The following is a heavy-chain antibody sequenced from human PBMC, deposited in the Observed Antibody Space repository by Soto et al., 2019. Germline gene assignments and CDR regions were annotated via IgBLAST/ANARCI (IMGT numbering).Heavy chain of an antibody. Sequence: VQLVESGGGLVKPGGSLRLSCAASGFTFNKAWMHWVRQAPGKGLEWVGRVKSKTDGETIDYTAPVKGRFTISRDDSKNMLYLQMNSLKTEDTAVYYCTTSPVLSAFDIWGQGTMVTVSS. D-gene: IGHD2-15*01. CDR2: VKSKTDGETI. J-gene: IGHJ3*02. CDR1: GFTFNKAW. CDR3: TTSPVLSAFDI. V-gene: IGHV3-15*07.